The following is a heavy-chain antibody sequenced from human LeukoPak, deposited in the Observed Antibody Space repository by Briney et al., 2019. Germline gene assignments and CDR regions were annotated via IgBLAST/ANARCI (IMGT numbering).Heavy chain of an antibody. D-gene: IGHD4-17*01. V-gene: IGHV3-21*01. CDR2: ISSSSSYI. CDR3: ATEVGDGTVTTWGNDY. J-gene: IGHJ4*02. Sequence: GGSLRLSCAASGFTFSSYSMNWVRQAPGKGLEWVSSISSSSSYIYYADSVKGRFTISRDNAKNSLYLQMNSLRAEDTAVYYCATEVGDGTVTTWGNDYWGQGTLVTVSS. CDR1: GFTFSSYS.